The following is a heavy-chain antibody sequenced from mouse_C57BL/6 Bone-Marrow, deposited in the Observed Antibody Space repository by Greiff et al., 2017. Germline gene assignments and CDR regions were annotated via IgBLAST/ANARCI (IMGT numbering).Heavy chain of an antibody. CDR1: GFTFRSYA. CDR3: ARDRRLITTVVDPFAY. Sequence: EVKLVESGGGLVKPGGSLKLSCAASGFTFRSYAMSWVRQTPEKRLEWVATISDGGSYTYYPDNVKGRFTISRDNAKNNLYLQMSHLKSEDTAMYYCARDRRLITTVVDPFAYWGQGTLVTVSA. J-gene: IGHJ3*01. V-gene: IGHV5-4*01. D-gene: IGHD1-1*01. CDR2: ISDGGSYT.